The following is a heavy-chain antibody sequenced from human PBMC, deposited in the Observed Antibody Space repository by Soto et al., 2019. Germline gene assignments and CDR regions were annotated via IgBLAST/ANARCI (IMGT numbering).Heavy chain of an antibody. V-gene: IGHV3-30-3*01. D-gene: IGHD3-3*01. CDR2: ISYDGSNK. Sequence: GGSLRLSCAASGFTFSSYAMHWVRQAPGKGLEWVAVISYDGSNKYYADSVKGRFTISRDNSKNTLYLQMNSLRAEDTAVYYCARDGEGYYDFWSGYYADYWGQGT. CDR3: ARDGEGYYDFWSGYYADY. CDR1: GFTFSSYA. J-gene: IGHJ4*02.